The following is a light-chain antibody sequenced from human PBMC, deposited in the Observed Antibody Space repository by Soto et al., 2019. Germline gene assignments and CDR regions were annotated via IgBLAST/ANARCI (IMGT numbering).Light chain of an antibody. J-gene: IGKJ2*01. CDR3: QQSYTIPYT. Sequence: DIQMTQSPSSLPASVGDRVTLTCRASQSISTYLNWYQQKPGKAPKLLIYAASSLQSGVPSRLSGSGSGTDFTLTISSLQPEDFSTYYCQQSYTIPYTFGQGTKLDIK. V-gene: IGKV1-39*01. CDR1: QSISTY. CDR2: AAS.